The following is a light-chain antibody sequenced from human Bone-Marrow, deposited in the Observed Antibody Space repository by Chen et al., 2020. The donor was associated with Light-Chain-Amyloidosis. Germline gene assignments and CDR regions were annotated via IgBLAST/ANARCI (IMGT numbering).Light chain of an antibody. V-gene: IGKV3-11*01. CDR1: QSVSSY. CDR2: DAS. J-gene: IGKJ3*01. Sequence: EIVLTQSPATLSLSPGERATLSCRASQSVSSYLAWYQQKPGQDPRLLIYDASNRATDIPARFSGSGYGTDFTLTISSLEPEDFAVYYCQQRSSWPLFTFGPGTKVDIK. CDR3: QQRSSWPLFT.